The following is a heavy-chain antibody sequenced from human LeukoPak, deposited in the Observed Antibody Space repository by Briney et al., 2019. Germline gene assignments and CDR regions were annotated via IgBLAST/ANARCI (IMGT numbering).Heavy chain of an antibody. CDR2: IHPDDSDT. CDR1: GYDFTTYW. D-gene: IGHD5-24*01. CDR3: ARRPGGYNSYFDH. Sequence: GESLKISCEASGYDFTTYWIGWVRQLPGKGLDWMGIIHPDDSDTRYSQSFKSQVIISADKSTSTAYLQWSSLKASDSAMYYCARRPGGYNSYFDHWGQGTLVSVSS. V-gene: IGHV5-51*01. J-gene: IGHJ4*02.